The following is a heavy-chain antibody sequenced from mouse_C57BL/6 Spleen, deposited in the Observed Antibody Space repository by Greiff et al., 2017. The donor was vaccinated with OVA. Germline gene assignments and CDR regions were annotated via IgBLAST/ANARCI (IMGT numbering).Heavy chain of an antibody. CDR3: ARSLYYDYDWFAY. CDR2: IDPSDSYT. J-gene: IGHJ3*01. V-gene: IGHV1-50*01. Sequence: VQLQQPGAELVKPGASVKLSCKASGYTFTSYWMQWVKQRPGQGLEWIGEIDPSDSYTNYNQKFKGKATLTVDTSSSTAYMQLSSLTSEDSAVYYCARSLYYDYDWFAYWGQGTLVTVSA. D-gene: IGHD2-4*01. CDR1: GYTFTSYW.